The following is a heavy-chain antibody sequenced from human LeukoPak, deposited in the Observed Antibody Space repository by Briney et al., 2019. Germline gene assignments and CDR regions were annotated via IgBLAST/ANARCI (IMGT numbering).Heavy chain of an antibody. CDR3: ARERTRGDTAMVSEYNWFDP. CDR2: VYGGGST. V-gene: IGHV4-4*07. D-gene: IGHD5-18*01. J-gene: IGHJ5*02. Sequence: SETLSLTCTVSGGSISSYYLSWIRQPAGKGLEWIGRVYGGGSTTYNPSLKSRVTISVDTSKNQFSLKLSSVTAADTAVYYCARERTRGDTAMVSEYNWFDPWGQGTLVTVSS. CDR1: GGSISSYY.